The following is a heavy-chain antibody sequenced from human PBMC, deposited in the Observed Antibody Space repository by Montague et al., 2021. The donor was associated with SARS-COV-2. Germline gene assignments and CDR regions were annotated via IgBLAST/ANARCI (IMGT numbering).Heavy chain of an antibody. V-gene: IGHV4-4*08. CDR2: FSTTGST. J-gene: IGHJ4*02. CDR3: AGGRGLLLDY. D-gene: IGHD3-16*01. CDR1: NGSITDYF. Sequence: SETLSLTCTVSNGSITDYFWNWIRQPPTKGLEWIGFFSTTGSTSYNPSLKSRVTFPVDTSKNQFSLKLISVTAADTAVYYCAGGRGLLLDYWGQGSLVTISS.